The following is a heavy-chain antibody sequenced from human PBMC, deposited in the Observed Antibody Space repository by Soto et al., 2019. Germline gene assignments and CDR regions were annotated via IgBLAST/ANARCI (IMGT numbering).Heavy chain of an antibody. CDR3: STDSYSDLTVVRLDN. Sequence: HPGGSLRLSCAASGFTVSSNYMSWVRQAPGKGLEWVSVIYSGGSTYYADSVKGRFTISRDDSKSIAYMEMNSLKIEDTAVYYCSTDSYSDLTVVRLDNWGHGILVTVSS. CDR2: IYSGGST. D-gene: IGHD3-22*01. V-gene: IGHV3-66*01. CDR1: GFTVSSNY. J-gene: IGHJ4*01.